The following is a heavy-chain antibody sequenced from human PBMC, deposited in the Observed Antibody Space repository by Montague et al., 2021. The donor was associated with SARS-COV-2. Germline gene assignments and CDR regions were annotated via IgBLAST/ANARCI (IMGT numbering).Heavy chain of an antibody. CDR3: ARQVGDFWTGCDVDS. V-gene: IGHV4-39*01. CDR1: GDPISSANYQ. Sequence: SETLSLTCNVSGDPISSANYQWAWFRQPPGKGLQWVGSISHSGSAYYNPSLKSRLTISVDMSKRLFSLDVESVAAADTAFYYCARQVGDFWTGCDVDSWGQGTLVTVSS. CDR2: ISHSGSA. J-gene: IGHJ4*02. D-gene: IGHD3-3*01.